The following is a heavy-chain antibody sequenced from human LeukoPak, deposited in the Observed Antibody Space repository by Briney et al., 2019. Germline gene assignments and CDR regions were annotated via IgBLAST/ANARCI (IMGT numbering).Heavy chain of an antibody. D-gene: IGHD2-2*01. V-gene: IGHV1-2*02. CDR2: INPNSGGT. J-gene: IGHJ3*02. CDR1: GYTFTDYY. Sequence: ASVKVSCKASGYTFTDYYLHWVRQAPGQGLEGMGWINPNSGGTNYAQNFQGRVTMPSDTSITTAYMELSRLRSDDTAVYYCARYCSNSCYAGDTFDIWGQGTRVTVSS. CDR3: ARYCSNSCYAGDTFDI.